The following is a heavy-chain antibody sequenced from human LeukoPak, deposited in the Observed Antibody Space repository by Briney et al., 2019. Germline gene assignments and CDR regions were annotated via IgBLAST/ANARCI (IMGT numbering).Heavy chain of an antibody. CDR1: GFTFSSYA. CDR2: INHSGST. D-gene: IGHD2-2*01. V-gene: IGHV4-34*01. CDR3: ARGDIVVVPAAATLYYYYGMDV. J-gene: IGHJ6*02. Sequence: GSLRLSCAASGFTFSSYAMSWVRQPPGKGLEWIGEINHSGSTNYNPSLKSRVTISVDTSKNQFSLKLSSVTAADTAVYYCARGDIVVVPAAATLYYYYGMDVWGQGTTVTVSS.